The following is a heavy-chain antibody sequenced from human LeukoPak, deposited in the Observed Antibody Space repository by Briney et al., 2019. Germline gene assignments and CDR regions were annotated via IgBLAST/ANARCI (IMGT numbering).Heavy chain of an antibody. CDR1: GFTFSDYY. D-gene: IGHD3-22*01. Sequence: GGSLRLSCAASGFTFSDYYMSWIRQAPGKGLEWVSYISSSGSTIYCADSVKGRFTISRDNAKNSLYLQMNSLRAEDTAVYYCARDAYYDSSGSPILDYWGQGTLGTVSS. CDR2: ISSSGSTI. J-gene: IGHJ4*02. V-gene: IGHV3-11*01. CDR3: ARDAYYDSSGSPILDY.